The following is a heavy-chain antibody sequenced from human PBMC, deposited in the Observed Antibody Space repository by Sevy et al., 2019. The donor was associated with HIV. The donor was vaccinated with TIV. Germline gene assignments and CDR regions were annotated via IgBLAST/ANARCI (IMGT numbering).Heavy chain of an antibody. V-gene: IGHV3-48*01. CDR2: ISTGTDHI. CDR1: GYTFPAFS. Sequence: GGALRLSCTASGYTFPAFSFNWVRQAPGKGLEWLSYISTGTDHIYYADSVKGRFPISRDNAKNSLYLQMNSLRAEDTDVYYCARDWVDYYDSSGYSDWYFDLWCRGTLVTVSS. D-gene: IGHD3-22*01. CDR3: ARDWVDYYDSSGYSDWYFDL. J-gene: IGHJ2*01.